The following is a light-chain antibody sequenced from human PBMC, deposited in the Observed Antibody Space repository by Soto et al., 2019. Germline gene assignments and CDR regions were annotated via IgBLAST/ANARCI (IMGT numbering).Light chain of an antibody. CDR3: QKYNSYSWT. V-gene: IGKV1-5*01. CDR2: DAS. Sequence: DIQMSQSPSTLSASVVDIFTLTCRASKSILSWWACYQPTPGKAPKLLIYDASSLERWVPSRFSGSGSGTEYTLTMSSLQPDDLATYYGQKYNSYSWTFGQGNRWDIK. J-gene: IGKJ1*01. CDR1: KSILSW.